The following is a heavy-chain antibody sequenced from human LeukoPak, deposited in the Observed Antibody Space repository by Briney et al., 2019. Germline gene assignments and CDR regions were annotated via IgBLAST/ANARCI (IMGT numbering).Heavy chain of an antibody. CDR1: GGSISSYY. CDR2: IYYSGST. CDR3: ASLNIVVVPAAITQDYYYYGMDV. Sequence: SETLSLTCTVSGGSISSYYWSWIRQPPGKGLEWIGYIYYSGSTNYNPSLKSRVTISVDTSKNQFSLKLSSVTAADTAVYYCASLNIVVVPAAITQDYYYYGMDVWGQGTTVTVSS. V-gene: IGHV4-59*12. D-gene: IGHD2-2*01. J-gene: IGHJ6*02.